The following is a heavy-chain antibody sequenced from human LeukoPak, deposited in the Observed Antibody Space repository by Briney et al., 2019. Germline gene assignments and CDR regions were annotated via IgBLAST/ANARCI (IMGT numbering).Heavy chain of an antibody. CDR1: GFTFSSNG. J-gene: IGHJ4*02. CDR2: ISATGGTI. V-gene: IGHV3-48*04. D-gene: IGHD1-26*01. CDR3: ARDSVGATRFDY. Sequence: GGSLRLSCAASGFTFSSNGMNWVRQAPGKGLEWVSYISATGGTIYYADSVKGRFTTSRDNAKNSLYLQMNSLRVEDTALYYCARDSVGATRFDYWGQGTLVTVSS.